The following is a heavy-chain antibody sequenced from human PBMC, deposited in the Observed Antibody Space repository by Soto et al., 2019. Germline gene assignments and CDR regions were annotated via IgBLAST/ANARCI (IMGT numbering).Heavy chain of an antibody. Sequence: GGSLRLSCAASGFTFSSNWMHWVRQAPGKGLMWVSRINTDGSNTAYADSVKGRFTISRDNAKNTLYLRMNSLRAEDTAVYYCTRTGYMYGYDYWGQGALVTVSS. CDR1: GFTFSSNW. V-gene: IGHV3-74*01. D-gene: IGHD5-18*01. J-gene: IGHJ4*02. CDR2: INTDGSNT. CDR3: TRTGYMYGYDY.